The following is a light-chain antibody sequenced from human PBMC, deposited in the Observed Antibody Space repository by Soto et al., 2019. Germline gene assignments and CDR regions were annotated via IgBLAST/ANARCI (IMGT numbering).Light chain of an antibody. CDR3: QHYNNRPPL. Sequence: VMTQSPDTLSVSPGERVTLSCRASQSVSSSLAWYQQKPGQAPRLLIYGASTRATGLPARFSGSGSGTEFTLTISSLQSEDFAVYYCQHYNNRPPLFGPGTKV. CDR2: GAS. J-gene: IGKJ3*01. CDR1: QSVSSS. V-gene: IGKV3-15*01.